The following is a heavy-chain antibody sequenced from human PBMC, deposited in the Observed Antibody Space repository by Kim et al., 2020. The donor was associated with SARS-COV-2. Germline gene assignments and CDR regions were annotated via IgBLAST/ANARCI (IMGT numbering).Heavy chain of an antibody. J-gene: IGHJ4*02. CDR1: GFTFDDYA. CDR3: TKALNRGSNQATDS. D-gene: IGHD1-26*01. V-gene: IGHV3-9*01. CDR2: ISGNSVGI. Sequence: GGSLRLSCAASGFTFDDYAMHWVRQAPGKGLEWVSGISGNSVGIGYAYSVQGRFTISRDNAKNCLYLQMNGLRIEDTAFYYCTKALNRGSNQATDSWGQGTLVTVSS.